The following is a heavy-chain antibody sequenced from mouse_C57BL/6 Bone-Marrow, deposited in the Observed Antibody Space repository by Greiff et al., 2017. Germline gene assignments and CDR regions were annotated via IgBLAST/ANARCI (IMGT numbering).Heavy chain of an antibody. V-gene: IGHV1-50*01. Sequence: QVQLQQPGAELVKPGASVKLSCKASGYTFTSYWMQWVKQRPGQGLEWIGEIDPSDSYTNYNQKFKGKATLTVDTSSSTAYMQLSSLTSEDSAVYYCARAEGPDWGQGTSVTVSS. CDR1: GYTFTSYW. J-gene: IGHJ4*01. CDR2: IDPSDSYT. D-gene: IGHD3-3*01. CDR3: ARAEGPD.